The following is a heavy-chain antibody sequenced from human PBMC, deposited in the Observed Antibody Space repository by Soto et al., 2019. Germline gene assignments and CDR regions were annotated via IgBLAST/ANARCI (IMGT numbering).Heavy chain of an antibody. CDR1: GYTFTSYY. CDR3: ARDRGRDGYNNAFDI. CDR2: INPSGGST. V-gene: IGHV1-46*01. Sequence: ASVKVSCKASGYTFTSYYMHWVRQAPGQGLEWMGIINPSGGSTSYAQKFQGRVTMTRDTSTSTVYMELSSPRSEDTAVYYCARDRGRDGYNNAFDIWGQGTMVTVS. J-gene: IGHJ3*02. D-gene: IGHD5-12*01.